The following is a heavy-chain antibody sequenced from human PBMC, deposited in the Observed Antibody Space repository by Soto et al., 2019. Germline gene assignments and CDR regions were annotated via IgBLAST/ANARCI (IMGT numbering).Heavy chain of an antibody. Sequence: XETLSLSCVVSGYSFNSVDFWGWIRQPPGKGLQWIVSLSQHGGTYRNPSLRSRVTLSVDTSKNQFSLKLTSVTAADAAVYYCAAAKMQGARFSGMEVWGQGSTVTV. D-gene: IGHD2-15*01. V-gene: IGHV4-38-2*01. CDR1: GYSFNSVDF. J-gene: IGHJ6*02. CDR3: AAAKMQGARFSGMEV. CDR2: LSQHGGT.